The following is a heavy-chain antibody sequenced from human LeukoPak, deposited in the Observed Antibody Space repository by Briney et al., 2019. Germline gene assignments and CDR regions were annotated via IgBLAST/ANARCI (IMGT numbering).Heavy chain of an antibody. V-gene: IGHV4-59*08. D-gene: IGHD2-15*01. J-gene: IGHJ4*02. CDR3: ARYYCSAGSCCFDY. Sequence: SETLSLTCTVPGGSIRSYYWSWIRQPPGKGLEWIGYIYYSGSTKYNPSLKSRVTITVDTSKNQFSLKLSSVTAADTAVYYCARYYCSAGSCCFDYWGRGTLVTVSS. CDR2: IYYSGST. CDR1: GGSIRSYY.